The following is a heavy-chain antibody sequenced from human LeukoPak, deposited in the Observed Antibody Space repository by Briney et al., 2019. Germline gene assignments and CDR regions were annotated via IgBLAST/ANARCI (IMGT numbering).Heavy chain of an antibody. Sequence: GESLKISCKGSGYSFTSYWIGWVRQMPGKGLEWMGIIYPGDSDTRYSPSFQGQVTISADKSISTAYLQWSSLKASDTAMYYCAGRDGSRYVGYVAFDIWGQGTMVTVSS. J-gene: IGHJ3*02. V-gene: IGHV5-51*01. CDR3: AGRDGSRYVGYVAFDI. D-gene: IGHD6-13*01. CDR1: GYSFTSYW. CDR2: IYPGDSDT.